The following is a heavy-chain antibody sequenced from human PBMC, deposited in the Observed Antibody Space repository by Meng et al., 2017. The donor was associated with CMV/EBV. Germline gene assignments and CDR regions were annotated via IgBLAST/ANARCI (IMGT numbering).Heavy chain of an antibody. V-gene: IGHV4-61*01. CDR2: SYYRGST. D-gene: IGHD3-3*01. J-gene: IGHJ4*02. CDR1: GSDY. CDR3: ASYYDFWSGYFSGRPRDYFDY. Sequence: GSDYLRWTREPPGEGLEWIGYSYYRGSTNYTPSLKSRVTISVDTSTNQFSLKLSSVTAADTAVYYCASYYDFWSGYFSGRPRDYFDYWGQGTLVTVSS.